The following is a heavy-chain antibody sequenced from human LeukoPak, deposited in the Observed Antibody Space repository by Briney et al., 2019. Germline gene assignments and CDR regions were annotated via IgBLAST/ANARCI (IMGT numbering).Heavy chain of an antibody. Sequence: GGSLRLSCAASGFTFSNNSMTTVRQTPGKGLEWVSGISGSGDSTYYADSVKGRFTISRDNSRNTLYLQMSSLRAEDTAVYYCAKWSGFGDDWGQGTLVTVSS. D-gene: IGHD3-10*01. CDR1: GFTFSNNS. CDR2: ISGSGDST. J-gene: IGHJ4*02. V-gene: IGHV3-23*01. CDR3: AKWSGFGDD.